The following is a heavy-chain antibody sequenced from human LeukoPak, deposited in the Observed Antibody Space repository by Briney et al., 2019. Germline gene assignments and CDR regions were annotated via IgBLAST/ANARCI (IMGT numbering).Heavy chain of an antibody. V-gene: IGHV1-69*06. D-gene: IGHD4-23*01. J-gene: IGHJ4*02. Sequence: SVKVSCKASGGTFSSYAISWVRQAPGQGLEWMGGIIPIFGTANYAQKFQGRVTITADKSTSTAYMELSSLRSEDTTVYYCARDGYGGNSRDYWGQGTLVTVSS. CDR3: ARDGYGGNSRDY. CDR2: IIPIFGTA. CDR1: GGTFSSYA.